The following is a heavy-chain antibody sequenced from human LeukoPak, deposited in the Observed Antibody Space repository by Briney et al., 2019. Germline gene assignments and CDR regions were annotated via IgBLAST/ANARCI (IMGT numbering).Heavy chain of an antibody. CDR3: ARVDGRYYYYGMDV. CDR2: IKQDGSEK. J-gene: IGHJ6*02. D-gene: IGHD1-26*01. V-gene: IGHV3-7*01. Sequence: GGSLRLSCAASGFTFSSYCMSWVRQAPGKGLEWVANIKQDGSEKYYVDSVKGRFTISRDNAKNSLYLQMNSLRAEDTAVYYCARVDGRYYYYGMDVWGQGTTVTVSS. CDR1: GFTFSSYC.